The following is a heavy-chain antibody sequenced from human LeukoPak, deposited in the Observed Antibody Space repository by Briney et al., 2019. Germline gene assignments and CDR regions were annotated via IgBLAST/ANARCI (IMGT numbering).Heavy chain of an antibody. Sequence: GASVKVSCKASVYTFTTYDINWVRQATGQGLEWMGYMNPNSGKTVYAQKFQGRVTMTGDTSITTVYMELSSLTSEDTAMYYCARELRRDDHWGQGTLVTVSS. CDR1: VYTFTTYD. D-gene: IGHD5-24*01. CDR3: ARELRRDDH. CDR2: MNPNSGKT. V-gene: IGHV1-8*01. J-gene: IGHJ4*02.